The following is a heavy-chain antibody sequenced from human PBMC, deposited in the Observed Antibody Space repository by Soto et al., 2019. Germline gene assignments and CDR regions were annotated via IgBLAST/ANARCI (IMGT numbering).Heavy chain of an antibody. CDR1: GFSFENYG. V-gene: IGHV3-33*06. D-gene: IGHD5-12*01. CDR3: ANLWGDGYNLWQDYNGMDV. CDR2: IWYDGSLQ. J-gene: IGHJ6*02. Sequence: QVQMVESGGGVVQPGRSLRLSCAASGFSFENYGMHWVRQAPGRGLEWVAIIWYDGSLQYYEAAVKGRFTISRDNSKNTLYLEMNSLRAEDTAVYYCANLWGDGYNLWQDYNGMDVWGQGTTVIVSS.